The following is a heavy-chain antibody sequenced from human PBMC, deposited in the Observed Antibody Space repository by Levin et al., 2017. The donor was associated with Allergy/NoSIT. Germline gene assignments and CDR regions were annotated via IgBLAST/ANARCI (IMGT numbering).Heavy chain of an antibody. Sequence: PSETLSLTCAVSASSMRSGYFWVWIRQPPGKGLEWIATIYHNGSTYYNPSLKSRVTVSIDTSKNQFSLNVASVTAADTAVYYCSRDLRDTEVLQAAAHFYYAMDVWGHGTTVTVSS. CDR3: SRDLRDTEVLQAAAHFYYAMDV. CDR2: IYHNGST. CDR1: ASSMRSGYF. J-gene: IGHJ6*02. V-gene: IGHV4-38-2*02. D-gene: IGHD5-18*01.